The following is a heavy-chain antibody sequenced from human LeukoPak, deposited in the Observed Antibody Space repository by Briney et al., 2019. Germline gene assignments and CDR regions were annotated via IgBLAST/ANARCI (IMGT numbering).Heavy chain of an antibody. J-gene: IGHJ5*02. D-gene: IGHD6-19*01. CDR1: GFTFRSYG. CDR3: ARANGAVAGTFWFDP. Sequence: PGGSLRLSCAASGFTFRSYGMNWVRQAPGKGLEWVSCVSSTSSYIYYADSVRGRFTISRDNAKNSLYLQMNSLRAEDTAVYYCARANGAVAGTFWFDPWGQGTLVTVSS. V-gene: IGHV3-21*01. CDR2: VSSTSSYI.